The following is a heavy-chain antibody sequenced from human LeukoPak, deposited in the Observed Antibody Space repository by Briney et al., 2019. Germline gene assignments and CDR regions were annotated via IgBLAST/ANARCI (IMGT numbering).Heavy chain of an antibody. CDR1: GGSISSYY. D-gene: IGHD3-22*01. CDR3: ARGNDSSGYYRARGAFDI. Sequence: SETLSLTCTVSGGSISSYYWSWIRQPPGKGLEWIGYIYYSGSTNYNPSLKSRVTISVDTSKNQFSLKLSSVTAADTAVYYCARGNDSSGYYRARGAFDIWAKGQWSPSLQ. V-gene: IGHV4-59*01. J-gene: IGHJ3*02. CDR2: IYYSGST.